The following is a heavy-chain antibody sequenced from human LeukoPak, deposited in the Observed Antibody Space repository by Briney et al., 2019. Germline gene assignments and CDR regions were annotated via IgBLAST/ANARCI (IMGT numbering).Heavy chain of an antibody. Sequence: GASVKVSCKTSGYTFTAYHIHWVRPAPGQGLEWMGWINPNSGGANYVQRFQGRVTMTRDTSISTAYMELSSLRSDDTAVYFCARHCTGGSCYSVGPYWGQGTLVTVSS. D-gene: IGHD2-15*01. V-gene: IGHV1-2*02. J-gene: IGHJ4*02. CDR3: ARHCTGGSCYSVGPY. CDR2: INPNSGGA. CDR1: GYTFTAYH.